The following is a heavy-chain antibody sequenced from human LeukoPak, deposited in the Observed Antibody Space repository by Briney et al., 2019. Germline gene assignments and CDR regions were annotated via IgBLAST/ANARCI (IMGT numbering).Heavy chain of an antibody. Sequence: GGSLRLSCAASGFTFSTYEMNWVRQAPGKGLEWVSYISSSGSTIYYADSVKGRFTISRDNAKNSLYLQMNSLRAEDTAVYYCAELGITVIGGVWGKGTTVTISS. V-gene: IGHV3-48*03. CDR3: AELGITVIGGV. D-gene: IGHD3-10*02. CDR1: GFTFSTYE. CDR2: ISSSGSTI. J-gene: IGHJ6*04.